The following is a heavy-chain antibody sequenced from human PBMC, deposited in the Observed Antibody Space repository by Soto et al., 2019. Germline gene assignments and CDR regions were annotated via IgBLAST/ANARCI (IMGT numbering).Heavy chain of an antibody. CDR1: GYTFSNYG. V-gene: IGHV1-18*04. D-gene: IGHD3-22*01. J-gene: IGHJ6*02. Sequence: GASVKVSCKASGYTFSNYGISWVRQAPGQGREWMGWISGYNGNTKYAQKFQGRVTMTTDTPTNTAYMELRSLRSDDTAVYYCARDREYYYDSSGNYYYHYGMDVWGQGXTVTVSS. CDR3: ARDREYYYDSSGNYYYHYGMDV. CDR2: ISGYNGNT.